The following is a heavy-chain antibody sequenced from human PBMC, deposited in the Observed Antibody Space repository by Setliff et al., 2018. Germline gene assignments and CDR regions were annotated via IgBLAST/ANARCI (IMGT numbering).Heavy chain of an antibody. D-gene: IGHD3-22*01. CDR1: GGSFSNYA. CDR2: IIPIYGST. V-gene: IGHV1-69*13. Sequence: GASVKVSCKASGGSFSNYAIIWVRQAPGQGPEWMGGIIPIYGSTNNAEKFQCRVTFSADESMSTVYMELSSLTSADTALYYCARDALYDSNDRNSYYGNWLDPWGQGTLVTVSS. CDR3: ARDALYDSNDRNSYYGNWLDP. J-gene: IGHJ5*02.